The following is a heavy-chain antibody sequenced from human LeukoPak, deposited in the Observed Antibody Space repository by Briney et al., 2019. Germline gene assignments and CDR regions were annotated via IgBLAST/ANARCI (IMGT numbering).Heavy chain of an antibody. V-gene: IGHV3-21*01. D-gene: IGHD5-24*01. CDR2: ISATTIYR. CDR1: GFTFSNYD. CDR3: ARIGLGRDAYNSFDY. J-gene: IGHJ4*02. Sequence: GGSLRLSCAASGFTFSNYDMTWVRQAPGKGLEWVSSISATTIYRFSAGSVRGRFTISRDNVENSLYLHMNDLRREDTAVYYCARIGLGRDAYNSFDYWCQGTLVIVSS.